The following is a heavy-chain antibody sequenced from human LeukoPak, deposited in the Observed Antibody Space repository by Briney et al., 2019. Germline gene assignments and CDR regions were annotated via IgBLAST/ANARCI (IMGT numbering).Heavy chain of an antibody. V-gene: IGHV1-46*01. Sequence: ASVKVSCKASGYTFTSYYMHWVRQAPGQGLEWMGIINPSGGSTSYAQKFQGRVTMTRDTSTSTVYMELSSLRSEDTPVYYCARDYYDSSGYYYGDSWGQGTLVTVSS. D-gene: IGHD3-22*01. CDR2: INPSGGST. CDR1: GYTFTSYY. J-gene: IGHJ4*02. CDR3: ARDYYDSSGYYYGDS.